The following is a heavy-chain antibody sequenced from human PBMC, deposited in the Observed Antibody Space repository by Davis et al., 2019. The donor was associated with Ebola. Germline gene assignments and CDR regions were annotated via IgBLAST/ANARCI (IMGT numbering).Heavy chain of an antibody. Sequence: SETLSLTCTVSGGSINNYFWSWIRQPPGKGLEWIGNIHYLGNTNYNPSLKSRVTMSVDTSKNQFSLQLSTVTAADQAVYYCARGNYGDYMFLYYDNKDVWGQGTTVTVSS. V-gene: IGHV4-59*01. D-gene: IGHD4-17*01. CDR1: GGSINNYF. J-gene: IGHJ6*02. CDR2: IHYLGNT. CDR3: ARGNYGDYMFLYYDNKDV.